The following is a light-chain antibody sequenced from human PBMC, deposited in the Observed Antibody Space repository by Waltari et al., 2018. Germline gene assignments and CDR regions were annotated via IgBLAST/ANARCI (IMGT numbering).Light chain of an antibody. CDR3: HSRETFSTRL. CDR2: GPG. V-gene: IGLV3-19*01. Sequence: SSDLTQDPSVSVALGQPVRIPCQGDTLRRYYASWYQQRPGQAPVLVLYGPGNRPSGIPDRFSGSTSGNTASLTITGAQAEDEADYYCHSRETFSTRLFGGGTRLTV. CDR1: TLRRYY. J-gene: IGLJ2*01.